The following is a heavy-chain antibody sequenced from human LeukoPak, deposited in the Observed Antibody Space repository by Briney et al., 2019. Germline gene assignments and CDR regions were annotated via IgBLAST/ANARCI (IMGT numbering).Heavy chain of an antibody. D-gene: IGHD5-12*01. CDR1: GLVFSNSW. CDR2: MKQDGREK. Sequence: GGSLRLSCTASGLVFSNSWMSWVRQAPGKGLEWVANMKQDGREKYYVDSVKGRFTVSRDNAKNSLYLQMNSLRAEDTAVYYCARPWSMVATGYWGQGTLVTVSS. J-gene: IGHJ4*02. CDR3: ARPWSMVATGY. V-gene: IGHV3-7*01.